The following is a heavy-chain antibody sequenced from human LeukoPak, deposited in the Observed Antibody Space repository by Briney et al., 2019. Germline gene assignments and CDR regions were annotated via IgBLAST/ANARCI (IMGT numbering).Heavy chain of an antibody. D-gene: IGHD6-19*01. Sequence: PVESLRLSCAASGFTFSSYEMNWVRQAPGKGLEWVSYISSSGSTIYYADSVKGRFTISRDNAKNSLYLQMNSLRAEDTAVYYCARVSWLGADAFDIWGQGTMVTVSS. CDR2: ISSSGSTI. CDR3: ARVSWLGADAFDI. J-gene: IGHJ3*02. CDR1: GFTFSSYE. V-gene: IGHV3-48*03.